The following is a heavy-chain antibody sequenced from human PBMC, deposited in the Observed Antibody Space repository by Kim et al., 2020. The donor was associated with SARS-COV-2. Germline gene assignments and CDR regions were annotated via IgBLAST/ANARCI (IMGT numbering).Heavy chain of an antibody. CDR2: IKSKTDGGTT. CDR3: TTDFEAIVGATTGDY. CDR1: GFTFSNAW. Sequence: GGSLRLSCAASGFTFSNAWMSWVRQAPGKGLEWVGRIKSKTDGGTTDYAAPVKGRFTISRDDSKNTLYLQMNSLKTEDTAVYYCTTDFEAIVGATTGDYWGQGTLVTVSS. D-gene: IGHD1-26*01. J-gene: IGHJ4*02. V-gene: IGHV3-15*01.